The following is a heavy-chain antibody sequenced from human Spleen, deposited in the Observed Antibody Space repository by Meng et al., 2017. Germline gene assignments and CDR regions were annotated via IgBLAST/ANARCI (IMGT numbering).Heavy chain of an antibody. Sequence: ASVKVSCKASGYTFTGYYMHWVRQAPGQGLEWMGWINPNSGGTNYAQKFQGRVTMTRNTSIHTAYMELSSLTSEDTAVYYCAREKTGLAIHIRYNCFDPWGQGTLVTVSS. J-gene: IGHJ5*02. D-gene: IGHD1-14*01. CDR2: INPNSGGT. CDR1: GYTFTGYY. CDR3: AREKTGLAIHIRYNCFDP. V-gene: IGHV1-2*02.